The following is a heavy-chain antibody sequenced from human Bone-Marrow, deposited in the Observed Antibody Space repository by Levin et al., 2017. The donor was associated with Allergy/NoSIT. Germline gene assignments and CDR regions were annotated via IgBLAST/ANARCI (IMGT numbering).Heavy chain of an antibody. CDR1: GFPFSGYG. D-gene: IGHD3-10*01. J-gene: IGHJ5*01. V-gene: IGHV3-23*01. Sequence: LSLTCAVSGFPFSGYGMSWVRQAPGEGPEWVSTISDSGENTHYADSVRGRFTISRDNSRNKLYLQMNSLRAEDTAVYYCARDLQFWGVNGGVDSWGRGTLVTVSS. CDR2: ISDSGENT. CDR3: ARDLQFWGVNGGVDS.